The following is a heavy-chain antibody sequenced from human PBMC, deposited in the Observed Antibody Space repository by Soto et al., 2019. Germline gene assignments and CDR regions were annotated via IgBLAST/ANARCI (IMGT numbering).Heavy chain of an antibody. J-gene: IGHJ4*02. CDR1: GFTLSSFG. V-gene: IGHV3-30*18. CDR2: SSSDGRKT. CDR3: AKDRGHRSGQRDY. Sequence: QVQLVESGGGVVQPGRPLRLSCTISGFTLSSFGMHWLRQAPGKGLEWLATSSSDGRKTEYVDSVKGRFTISRDNRRNVVFLDVGYPKTDDTGLYYCAKDRGHRSGQRDYWGRGTLVTVSS. D-gene: IGHD6-19*01.